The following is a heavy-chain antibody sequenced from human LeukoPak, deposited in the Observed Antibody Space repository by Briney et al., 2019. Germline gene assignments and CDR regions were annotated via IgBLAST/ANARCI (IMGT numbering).Heavy chain of an antibody. CDR2: IYYSGST. V-gene: IGHV4-31*03. Sequence: PSETLSLTCTVSGGSISSGGYYWSWIRQHPEKGLEWIGYIYYSGSTYYNPSLKSRVTISVDTSKNQFSLKLSSVTAADTAVYYCATILDYYGALPGTWFDPWGQGTLVTVSS. CDR1: GGSISSGGYY. CDR3: ATILDYYGALPGTWFDP. J-gene: IGHJ5*02. D-gene: IGHD3-10*01.